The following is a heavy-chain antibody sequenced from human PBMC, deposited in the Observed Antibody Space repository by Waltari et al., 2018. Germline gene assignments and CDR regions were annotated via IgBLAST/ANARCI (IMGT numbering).Heavy chain of an antibody. J-gene: IGHJ4*02. CDR2: VHPRENP. CDR3: ARSYYYASGANSRGFGY. V-gene: IGHV4-34*02. CDR1: GGSFNAYA. Sequence: QVQLQQWGAGVLKPTETLSPTCAVSGGSFNAYAWLCCRPAPGKSMEWLGEVHPRENPKDNPSLGSRLSISVYTSKTQVSLILTSITAADTAIYYCARSYYYASGANSRGFGYWGQGTHVSVSS. D-gene: IGHD3-10*01.